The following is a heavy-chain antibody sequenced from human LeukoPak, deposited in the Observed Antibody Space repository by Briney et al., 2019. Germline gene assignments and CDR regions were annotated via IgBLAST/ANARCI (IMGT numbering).Heavy chain of an antibody. CDR1: GLAFSSYS. CDR2: ISYDGSDE. Sequence: GGSLRLSCVASGLAFSSYSMHWVRQAPGKGLEWVGVISYDGSDEYYTDSVKGRFTISRDNSKNTLYLQMNSLRAEDTAVYYCARDLMGVIPIYYFDYWGQGTLVTVSS. CDR3: ARDLMGVIPIYYFDY. J-gene: IGHJ4*02. D-gene: IGHD3-16*02. V-gene: IGHV3-30*04.